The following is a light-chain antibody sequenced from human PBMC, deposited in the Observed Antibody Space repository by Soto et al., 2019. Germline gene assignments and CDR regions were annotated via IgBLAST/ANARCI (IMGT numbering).Light chain of an antibody. CDR2: DVS. CDR1: SNDVGGYNY. CDR3: SSYTSSNTVV. Sequence: QSVLTQPASVSGSPGQSIAISCTGTSNDVGGYNYVSWYQQQPGTAHKLMNYDVSARPAGVSNRFSGSKSDNTASLTISRLQAEDEADYYCSSYTSSNTVVFGGGTKLTVL. V-gene: IGLV2-14*01. J-gene: IGLJ2*01.